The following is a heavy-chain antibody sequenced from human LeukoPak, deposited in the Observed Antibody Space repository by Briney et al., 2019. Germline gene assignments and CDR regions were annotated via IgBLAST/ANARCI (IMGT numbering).Heavy chain of an antibody. Sequence: ASVKVSCKISGNTLTVLSMHRVRQAPGKGLEWMGGFYPEHGETIYAQTFQDRVTMTEDTSTGTAYMELSSLRSDDTAVYYCATEDFDGIVGPIDSFDVWGQGTMVTVSP. J-gene: IGHJ3*01. V-gene: IGHV1-24*01. D-gene: IGHD1-26*01. CDR3: ATEDFDGIVGPIDSFDV. CDR2: FYPEHGET. CDR1: GNTLTVLS.